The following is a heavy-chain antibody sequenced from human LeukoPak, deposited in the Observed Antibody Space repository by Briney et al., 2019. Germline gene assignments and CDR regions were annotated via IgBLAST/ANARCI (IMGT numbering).Heavy chain of an antibody. CDR2: IWYDGSNK. V-gene: IGHV3-33*01. D-gene: IGHD4-17*01. CDR3: ARDLRYGDYGSWFDP. Sequence: GGSLGLSCAASGFTFSSYGMHWVRQAPGKGLEWVAVIWYDGSNKYYADSVKGRFTISRDNAKRSLYLQMNSLRAEDTAVYYCARDLRYGDYGSWFDPWGQGTLVTVSS. J-gene: IGHJ5*02. CDR1: GFTFSSYG.